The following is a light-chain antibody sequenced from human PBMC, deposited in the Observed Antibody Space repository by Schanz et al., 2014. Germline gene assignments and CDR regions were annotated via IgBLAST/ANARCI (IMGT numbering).Light chain of an antibody. CDR1: SSDVGAYKY. V-gene: IGLV2-14*03. CDR3: SSYAGSNNLV. Sequence: QSVLTQPASVSGSPGQSITISCIGTSSDVGAYKYVSWYQHHPGKAHKLMISDVSDRPSGVSHRFSGSKSGNTASLTVSGLQAEDEADYYCSSYAGSNNLVFGGGTKLTVL. J-gene: IGLJ2*01. CDR2: DVS.